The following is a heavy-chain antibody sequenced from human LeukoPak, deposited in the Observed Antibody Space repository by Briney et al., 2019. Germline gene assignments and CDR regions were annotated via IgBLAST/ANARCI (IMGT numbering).Heavy chain of an antibody. CDR1: GYTFTSYD. Sequence: EASVKVSCKASGYTFTSYDINWVRQATGQGLEWMGWMNPNSGNTGYAQKFQGRVTITRNTSISTAYMELSSLRSEDTAVYYCARARRIAAAGTGRYYFDYWGQGTLVTVSS. J-gene: IGHJ4*02. V-gene: IGHV1-8*03. D-gene: IGHD6-13*01. CDR3: ARARRIAAAGTGRYYFDY. CDR2: MNPNSGNT.